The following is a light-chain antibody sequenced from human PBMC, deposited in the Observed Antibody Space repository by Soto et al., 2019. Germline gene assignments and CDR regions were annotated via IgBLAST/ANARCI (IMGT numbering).Light chain of an antibody. CDR3: QQSYSTPT. V-gene: IGKV1-5*01. J-gene: IGKJ5*01. CDR2: DAS. Sequence: DIQMTQSPSPLSATAGDRVTITCRASQSISAWLAWYQQKPGKAPKILIYDASNLESGVPSRFSGSGSGTEFTLTISNLQPDDFATYYCQQSYSTPTFGQGTRLEIK. CDR1: QSISAW.